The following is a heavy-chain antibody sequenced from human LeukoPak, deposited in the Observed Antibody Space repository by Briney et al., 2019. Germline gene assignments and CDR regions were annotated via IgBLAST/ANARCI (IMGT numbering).Heavy chain of an antibody. CDR3: TTVLALRTGHVGN. CDR1: GYTFTGYY. D-gene: IGHD1-1*01. Sequence: ASVTVSCKASGYTFTGYYVHWVRQPPGQGLEWMGWINPNSGGTNYAQKFLGRGTMTRDTSISTAYMELSSLRSGETGVYYCTTVLALRTGHVGNWGQGALVTVS. J-gene: IGHJ1*01. CDR2: INPNSGGT. V-gene: IGHV1-2*02.